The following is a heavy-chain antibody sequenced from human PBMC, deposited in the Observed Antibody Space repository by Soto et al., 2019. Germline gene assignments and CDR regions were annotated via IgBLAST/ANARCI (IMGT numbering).Heavy chain of an antibody. D-gene: IGHD1-26*01. Sequence: GGSLRLSCEASGFTFSDYYMSWIRQAPGKGLEWISYISSSGSSIYYADSVKGRFTISRDNAKNSLFLQMNSLRAEDTAEYYCAGMGANDAFDLWGQGTVVTVSS. V-gene: IGHV3-11*01. CDR3: AGMGANDAFDL. CDR1: GFTFSDYY. CDR2: ISSSGSSI. J-gene: IGHJ3*01.